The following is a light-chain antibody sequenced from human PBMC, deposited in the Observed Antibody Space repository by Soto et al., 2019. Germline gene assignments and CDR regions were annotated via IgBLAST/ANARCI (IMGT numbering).Light chain of an antibody. V-gene: IGKV1-39*01. J-gene: IGKJ5*01. Sequence: DIQMTQSPSSLSASVGDRVTITCRASESISRHLNWYQQKPGKAPNLLIYAASTLQNGVPSRFSGSVSGTDFTLTISSLQPEDFATYYCQQSNSTLSISFGQGTRLEIK. CDR3: QQSNSTLSIS. CDR2: AAS. CDR1: ESISRH.